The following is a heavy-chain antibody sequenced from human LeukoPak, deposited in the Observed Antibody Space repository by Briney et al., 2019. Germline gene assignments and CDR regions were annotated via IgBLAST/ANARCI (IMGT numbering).Heavy chain of an antibody. J-gene: IGHJ5*02. CDR3: ARWARDCGGDCRGNNWFDP. D-gene: IGHD2-21*01. CDR1: GGSISSSSYY. Sequence: PSETLSLTCTVSGGSISSSSYYWGWIRQPPGKGLEWIGSIYYSGSTYYNPSLKSRVTISVDTSKNQFSLKLSSVTAADTAVYYCARWARDCGGDCRGNNWFDPWGQGTLVTVSS. V-gene: IGHV4-39*01. CDR2: IYYSGST.